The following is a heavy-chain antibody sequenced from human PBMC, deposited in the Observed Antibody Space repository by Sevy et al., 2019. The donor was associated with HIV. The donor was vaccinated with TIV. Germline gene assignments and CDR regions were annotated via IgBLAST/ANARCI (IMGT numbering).Heavy chain of an antibody. CDR2: VSYDGSHK. V-gene: IGHV3-30*18. D-gene: IGHD2-15*01. CDR1: GFTFSSYG. Sequence: GGSLRLSCAVSGFTFSSYGMHWVRQAPGKGLEWVAVVSYDGSHKYYGESVKGRFTISRDNSKNMVSLQMNSLRDEDTAVYYCAKGSRATGSAFDVWGQGTIVTVSS. J-gene: IGHJ3*01. CDR3: AKGSRATGSAFDV.